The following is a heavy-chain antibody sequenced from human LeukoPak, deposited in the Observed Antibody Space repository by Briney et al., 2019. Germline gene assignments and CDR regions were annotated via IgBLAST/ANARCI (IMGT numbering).Heavy chain of an antibody. Sequence: SETLSLTCTVSGGSINSYYWSWIRQPPGKGLEWIGSIYYSGSTYYNPSLKSRVTISVDTSKNQFSLKLSSVTAADTAVYYCARYYDFWSGYYLQRDYFDYWGQGTLVTVSS. D-gene: IGHD3-3*01. CDR1: GGSINSYY. CDR2: IYYSGST. J-gene: IGHJ4*02. V-gene: IGHV4-59*05. CDR3: ARYYDFWSGYYLQRDYFDY.